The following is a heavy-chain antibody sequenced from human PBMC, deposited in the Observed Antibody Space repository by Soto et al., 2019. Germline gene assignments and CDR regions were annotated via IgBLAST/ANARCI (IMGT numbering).Heavy chain of an antibody. J-gene: IGHJ3*01. D-gene: IGHD4-17*01. CDR1: GASVTLSNW. CDR3: ARATDDYGGAYDV. V-gene: IGHV4-4*02. Sequence: SETLSLTCTVSGASVTLSNWWTWIRQSPGRGLEWIGQAYHSGSTNYNPSLETRVTISVDTSKNQFSLNLTSVTAADTAVYYCARATDDYGGAYDVWGQGTSVTVSS. CDR2: AYHSGST.